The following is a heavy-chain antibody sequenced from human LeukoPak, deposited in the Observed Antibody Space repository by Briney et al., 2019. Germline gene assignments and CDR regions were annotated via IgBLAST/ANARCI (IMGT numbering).Heavy chain of an antibody. V-gene: IGHV4-59*01. CDR3: ARDRSLYDYGDRRDAFDI. D-gene: IGHD4-17*01. Sequence: GSLRLSCAASGFTFSSYGMHWIRQPPGKGLEWIGYIYYSGSTNYNPSLKSRVTISVDTSKNQFSLKLSSVTAADTAVYYCARDRSLYDYGDRRDAFDIWGQGTMVTVSS. CDR1: GFTFSSYG. CDR2: IYYSGST. J-gene: IGHJ3*02.